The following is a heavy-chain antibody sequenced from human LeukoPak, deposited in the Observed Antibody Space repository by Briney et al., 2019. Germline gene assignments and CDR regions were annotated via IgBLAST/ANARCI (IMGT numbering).Heavy chain of an antibody. CDR1: GGSFSGYY. Sequence: PSETLSLTCGVYGGSFSGYYWSWIRQPPGKGLEWIGEINHSGRTNYSPSLKSRVTISVDTSKNQFSLKLSSVTAADTAVYYCARDHKEWLRFAFDIWGQGTMVTVSS. V-gene: IGHV4-34*01. CDR3: ARDHKEWLRFAFDI. D-gene: IGHD5-12*01. CDR2: INHSGRT. J-gene: IGHJ3*02.